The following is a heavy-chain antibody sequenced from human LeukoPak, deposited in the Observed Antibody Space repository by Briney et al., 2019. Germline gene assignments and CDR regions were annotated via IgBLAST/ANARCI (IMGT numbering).Heavy chain of an antibody. D-gene: IGHD2-15*01. CDR2: MNPNSGNT. J-gene: IGHJ4*02. CDR3: ARGRAGYCSGGSCFFDY. Sequence: GASVKVSSKASGYTFTSYDINWVRQATGQGLEWMGWMNPNSGNTGYARKFQGRVTMTRNTSISTAYMELSSLRSEDTAVYYCARGRAGYCSGGSCFFDYWGQGTLVTVSS. CDR1: GYTFTSYD. V-gene: IGHV1-8*01.